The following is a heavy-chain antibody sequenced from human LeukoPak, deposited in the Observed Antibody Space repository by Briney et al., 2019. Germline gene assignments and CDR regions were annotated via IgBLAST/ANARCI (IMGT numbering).Heavy chain of an antibody. Sequence: GGSLRLSCAASGFTFSSYWMSWVRQAPGKGLEWVANIKQDGSEKYYVDSVKGRFTISRDNAKNSLYLQMNSLRAEDTAVYYCAKEQHQRVSANFDYWGQGTLVTVSS. J-gene: IGHJ4*02. CDR1: GFTFSSYW. V-gene: IGHV3-7*04. CDR2: IKQDGSEK. CDR3: AKEQHQRVSANFDY. D-gene: IGHD1-1*01.